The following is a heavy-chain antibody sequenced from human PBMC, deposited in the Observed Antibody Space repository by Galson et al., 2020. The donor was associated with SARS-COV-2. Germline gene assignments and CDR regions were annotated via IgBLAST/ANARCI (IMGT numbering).Heavy chain of an antibody. CDR3: ARGGELEQAYYVDY. CDR1: GFTLSNYV. Sequence: AGSLRLSCAASGFTLSNYVMHWVRQAPGKGPEWVAVISSDGSNSFYADSLKGRLTISRDNSKSTLYLQMKSLGAEDTAVYYCARGGELEQAYYVDYWGQGTLVTVSS. D-gene: IGHD1-26*01. J-gene: IGHJ4*02. CDR2: ISSDGSNS. V-gene: IGHV3-30*04.